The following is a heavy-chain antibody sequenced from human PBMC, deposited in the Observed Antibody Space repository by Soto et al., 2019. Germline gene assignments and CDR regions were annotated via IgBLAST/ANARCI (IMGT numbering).Heavy chain of an antibody. D-gene: IGHD3-3*01. CDR2: IKSGGPT. CDR1: GLIFRDAW. J-gene: IGHJ5*01. CDR3: TWSGTNWFAS. V-gene: IGHV3-15*01. Sequence: EVNLVESGGGLVKTGGSLRLSCTASGLIFRDAWMSWVRQAPGKGLEWVGRIKSGGPTDYAAPVKGRFTISRDDSKNTVYLQMDSLKTDDTAVYFCTWSGTNWFASWGQGTLVTVSS.